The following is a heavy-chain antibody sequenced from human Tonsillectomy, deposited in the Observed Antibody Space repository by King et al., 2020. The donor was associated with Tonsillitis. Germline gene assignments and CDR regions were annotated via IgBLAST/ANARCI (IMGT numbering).Heavy chain of an antibody. CDR1: GFTFSSYG. J-gene: IGHJ4*02. V-gene: IGHV3-30*18. Sequence: QVQLVESGGGVVQAGRSLRLSCAASGFTFSSYGMHWVRQAPGKGLEWVAVISYDGSNKYYADSVKGRFTISRDNSKNTLYLQMNSLRAEDTAGYFCAKVPADSKYVLDYWGQGTLVTVSS. D-gene: IGHD4-11*01. CDR3: AKVPADSKYVLDY. CDR2: ISYDGSNK.